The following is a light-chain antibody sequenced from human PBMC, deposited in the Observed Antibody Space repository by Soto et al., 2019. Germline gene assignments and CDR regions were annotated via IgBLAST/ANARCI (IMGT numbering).Light chain of an antibody. CDR1: SSNIGSNT. J-gene: IGLJ1*01. Sequence: QSVLTQPPSTSGTPGQRVTISCSGNSSNIGSNTVNWYQHLPGTAPKLLIYSNNQRPSGVPDRFSGSKSGTSASLAVSGLQSGDEADYYCAAWDDSLNGYVFGTGTKLTVL. CDR3: AAWDDSLNGYV. V-gene: IGLV1-44*01. CDR2: SNN.